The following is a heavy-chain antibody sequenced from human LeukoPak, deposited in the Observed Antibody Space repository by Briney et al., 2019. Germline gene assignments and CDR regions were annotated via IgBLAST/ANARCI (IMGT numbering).Heavy chain of an antibody. CDR2: INPNSGGT. D-gene: IGHD2-8*01. CDR1: GYTFTGYY. Sequence: ASVKVSCKAFGYTFTGYYMHLVRQAPGQGLEWMGWINPNSGGTNYAQKFQGRVTMTRDTSISTAYMELSRLRSDDTAVYYCARDEGYCTNDVCLATIGHFDYWGQGTLVTVSS. J-gene: IGHJ4*02. CDR3: ARDEGYCTNDVCLATIGHFDY. V-gene: IGHV1-2*02.